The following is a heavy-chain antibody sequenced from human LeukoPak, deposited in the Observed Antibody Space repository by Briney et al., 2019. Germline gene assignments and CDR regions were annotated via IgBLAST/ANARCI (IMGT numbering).Heavy chain of an antibody. Sequence: SVKVSCKASGGTFSSYAISWVRQAPGQGLEWMGGIIPIFGTANYAQKFQGRVTITTDESTSTAYMELSSLRSEDRAVYYCARDTQYSSSWYGFDYWGQGTLVTVSS. CDR3: ARDTQYSSSWYGFDY. J-gene: IGHJ4*02. CDR1: GGTFSSYA. V-gene: IGHV1-69*05. D-gene: IGHD6-13*01. CDR2: IIPIFGTA.